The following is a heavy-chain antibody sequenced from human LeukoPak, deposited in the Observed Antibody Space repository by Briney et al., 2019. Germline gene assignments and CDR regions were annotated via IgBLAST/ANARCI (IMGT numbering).Heavy chain of an antibody. CDR3: ARDIVVDTDAFDI. V-gene: IGHV1-8*01. CDR1: GYTFTSYD. Sequence: GASVKVSCKASGYTFTSYDINWVRQATGQGLEWMGWMNPNSGNTGYAQKFQGRVTMTRDTSISTAYMELSRLRSDDTAVYYCARDIVVDTDAFDIWGQGTMVTVSS. D-gene: IGHD3-22*01. J-gene: IGHJ3*02. CDR2: MNPNSGNT.